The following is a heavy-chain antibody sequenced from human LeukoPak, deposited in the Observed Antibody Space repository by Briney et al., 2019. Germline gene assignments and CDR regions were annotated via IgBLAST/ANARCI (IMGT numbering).Heavy chain of an antibody. CDR3: ARYCSGGSCQD. D-gene: IGHD2-15*01. CDR1: GGSISSSSYY. Sequence: PSETLSLTCTVSGGSISSSSYYWGWIRQPPGKGLEWIGSIYYSGSTYYNPSLKSRVTTSVDTSKNQFSLKLSSVTAADTAVYYCARYCSGGSCQDWGQGTLVTVSS. CDR2: IYYSGST. V-gene: IGHV4-39*01. J-gene: IGHJ4*02.